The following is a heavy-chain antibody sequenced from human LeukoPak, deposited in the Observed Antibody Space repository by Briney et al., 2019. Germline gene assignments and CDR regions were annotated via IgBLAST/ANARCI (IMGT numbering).Heavy chain of an antibody. D-gene: IGHD4-11*01. Sequence: PSETLSLTCTVSGGSISSGDYYWSWIRQPPGKGLEWIGYIYYSGSTYYNPSLKSRVTISVDTSKNQFSLKLSSVTAADTAVYYCARDPYSNFSYYYYGMDVWGQGTTVTVSS. CDR1: GGSISSGDYY. CDR3: ARDPYSNFSYYYYGMDV. J-gene: IGHJ6*02. CDR2: IYYSGST. V-gene: IGHV4-30-4*01.